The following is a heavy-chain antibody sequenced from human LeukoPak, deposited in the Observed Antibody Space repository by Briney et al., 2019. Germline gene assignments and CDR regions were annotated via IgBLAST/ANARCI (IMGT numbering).Heavy chain of an antibody. V-gene: IGHV3-21*04. CDR3: AKEGQLVPYYFDY. Sequence: GGSLRLSCAASGFTFSSYSMNWVRQAPGKGLEWVSSISSSSSYIYYADSVKGRFTISRDNAKNSLYLQMNSLRAEDTAIYYCAKEGQLVPYYFDYWGQGTLVTVSS. D-gene: IGHD6-6*01. J-gene: IGHJ4*02. CDR1: GFTFSSYS. CDR2: ISSSSSYI.